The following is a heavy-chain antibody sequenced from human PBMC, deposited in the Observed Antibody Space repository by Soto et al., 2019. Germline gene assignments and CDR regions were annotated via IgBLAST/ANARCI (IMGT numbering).Heavy chain of an antibody. D-gene: IGHD2-15*01. CDR3: AKSPHHIVVVVADTAFDI. CDR1: GFTFSSYA. Sequence: GGSLRLSCAASGFTFSSYAMSWVRQAPGKGLEWVSAISGSGGSTYYADSVKGRFTISRDNSKNTLYLQMNSRRAEDTAVYYCAKSPHHIVVVVADTAFDIWGQGTMVTVAS. V-gene: IGHV3-23*01. J-gene: IGHJ3*02. CDR2: ISGSGGST.